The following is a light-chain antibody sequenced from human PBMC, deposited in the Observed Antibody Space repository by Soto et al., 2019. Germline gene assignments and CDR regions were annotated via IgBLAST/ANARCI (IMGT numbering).Light chain of an antibody. CDR3: SSYTSSSTL. Sequence: QSALTQPASVSGSPGQSITISCTGTSRDVGGYNYVSWYQQHPGKAPKLMLYDVSNRPSGVSNRVSGSKSGNTASLTSSGLQAEDEADYYCSSYTSSSTLFGGGTQLTVL. CDR2: DVS. V-gene: IGLV2-14*01. J-gene: IGLJ2*01. CDR1: SRDVGGYNY.